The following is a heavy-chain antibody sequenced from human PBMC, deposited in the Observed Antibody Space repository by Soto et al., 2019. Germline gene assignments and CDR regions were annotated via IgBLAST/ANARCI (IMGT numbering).Heavy chain of an antibody. CDR2: IDPSDSYT. D-gene: IGHD1-26*01. Sequence: GESLKISCKGSGYSFTSYWISWVRQMPGKGLEWMGRIDPSDSYTNYSPSFQGHVTISADKTISTAYLQWSSLKASDTAMYYCARGSRIVGATHYYGMDVWVQGTTVTVSS. V-gene: IGHV5-10-1*01. CDR3: ARGSRIVGATHYYGMDV. CDR1: GYSFTSYW. J-gene: IGHJ6*02.